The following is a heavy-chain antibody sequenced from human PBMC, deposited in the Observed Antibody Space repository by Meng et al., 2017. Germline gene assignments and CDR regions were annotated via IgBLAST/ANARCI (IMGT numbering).Heavy chain of an antibody. CDR2: INHSGST. J-gene: IGHJ4*02. V-gene: IGHV4-34*01. CDR1: GWSFSGYY. CDR3: ARRGIAARPFYY. D-gene: IGHD6-6*01. Sequence: QVQLQKWVSGRSKPSETLSLTCAVYGWSFSGYYWRWIRQPPGKGLEWIGEINHSGSTNYNPSLKSRVTISVDTSKNQFSLKLSSVTAADTAVYYCARRGIAARPFYYWGQGTLVTVSS.